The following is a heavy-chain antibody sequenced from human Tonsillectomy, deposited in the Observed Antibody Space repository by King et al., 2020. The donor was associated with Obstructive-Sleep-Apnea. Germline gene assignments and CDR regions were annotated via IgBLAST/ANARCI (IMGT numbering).Heavy chain of an antibody. CDR1: GYTFTNYD. CDR3: ARGVSSGWYNWFDP. D-gene: IGHD6-19*01. Sequence: QLVQSGAEVNKPGASVKVSCKASGYTFTNYDINWVRQAAGQGLEWMGWMNPNSGNTGYEQNFQGRVTMTRNTSISTAYMELSSLRSEDSAVYYCARGVSSGWYNWFDPWGQGTLVTVSS. CDR2: MNPNSGNT. J-gene: IGHJ5*02. V-gene: IGHV1-8*01.